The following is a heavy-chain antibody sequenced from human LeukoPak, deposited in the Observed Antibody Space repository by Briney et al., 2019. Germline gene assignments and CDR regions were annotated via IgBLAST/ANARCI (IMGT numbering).Heavy chain of an antibody. D-gene: IGHD6-19*01. CDR1: GFTFSSHA. CDR3: AKGVSSGWYTRFDP. Sequence: GGSLRLSCAASGFTFSSHAMSWVRQAPAKGLEWVSAISGSGGTTYYADSVKGRFTISRDNSKNTLYLQMNSLRAEDTAVYYCAKGVSSGWYTRFDPWGQGTLVTVSS. V-gene: IGHV3-23*01. J-gene: IGHJ5*02. CDR2: ISGSGGTT.